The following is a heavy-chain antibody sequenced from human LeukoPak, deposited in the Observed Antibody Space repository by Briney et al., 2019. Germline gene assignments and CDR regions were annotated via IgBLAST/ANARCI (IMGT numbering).Heavy chain of an antibody. CDR2: IYTSGST. Sequence: SETLSFTCTVSGGSISSYYWSWIRQPAGKGLEWIGRIYTSGSTNYNPSLKSRVTMSVDTSKNQFSLKLSSVTAADTAVYYCAKEANLGVTAANWALVWYFDLWGRGTLVTVSS. J-gene: IGHJ2*01. D-gene: IGHD2-15*01. CDR1: GGSISSYY. V-gene: IGHV4-4*07. CDR3: AKEANLGVTAANWALVWYFDL.